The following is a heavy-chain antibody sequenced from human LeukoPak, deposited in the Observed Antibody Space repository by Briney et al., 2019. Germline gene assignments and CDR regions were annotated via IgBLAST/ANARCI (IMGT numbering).Heavy chain of an antibody. CDR2: ISSSSSYI. CDR3: ARVRITFGGVIVRGAFDI. J-gene: IGHJ3*02. Sequence: GGSLRLSCAASGFTFSSYSMNWVRQAPGKGLEWVSSISSSSSYIYFADSVKGRFTISRDNAKNSPYLQMNSLRAEDTAVYYCARVRITFGGVIVRGAFDIWGQGTMVTVSS. CDR1: GFTFSSYS. V-gene: IGHV3-21*01. D-gene: IGHD3-16*02.